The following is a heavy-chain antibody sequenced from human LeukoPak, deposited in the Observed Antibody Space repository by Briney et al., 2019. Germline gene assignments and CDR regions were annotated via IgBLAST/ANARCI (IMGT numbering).Heavy chain of an antibody. V-gene: IGHV4-59*01. Sequence: PSETLSLTCTVSGGSISRYYWSWIRQPPGKGLEWIGYIYYSGSTNYNPSLKSRVTISVDTSKNQFSLKLSSVTAADTAVYYCASRGPYYDSSGPGWFDPWGQGTLVTVSS. CDR2: IYYSGST. CDR1: GGSISRYY. D-gene: IGHD3-22*01. J-gene: IGHJ5*02. CDR3: ASRGPYYDSSGPGWFDP.